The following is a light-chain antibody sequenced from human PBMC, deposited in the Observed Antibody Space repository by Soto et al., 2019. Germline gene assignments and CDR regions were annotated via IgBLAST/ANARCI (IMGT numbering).Light chain of an antibody. J-gene: IGKJ2*02. CDR3: QQYSTYSRT. V-gene: IGKV1-5*03. CDR2: KAS. CDR1: QTIGTW. Sequence: DIQMTQSPSTLSASVGDRVTITCRANQTIGTWLAWYQHKPGTAPKLLIYKASSLEGGVPSRFSGSGSGTEFTLTIGSLQPDDFATYYCQQYSTYSRTFGQGTKVETK.